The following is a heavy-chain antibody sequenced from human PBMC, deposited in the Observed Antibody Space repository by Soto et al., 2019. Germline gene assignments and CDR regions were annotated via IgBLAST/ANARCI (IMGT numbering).Heavy chain of an antibody. CDR3: AREFCSGGNCYTYYFDP. V-gene: IGHV3-74*01. CDR1: GLTFNRYW. D-gene: IGHD2-15*01. CDR2: INTDGSNT. J-gene: IGHJ5*02. Sequence: DVQLVETGGGVVPPGGSLRLSCAASGLTFNRYWMHWVRHAPGKGLVWVSHINTDGSNTNYADYVKGRFTISRDNAKSTLFLKMNSLRDEDTAVYYCAREFCSGGNCYTYYFDPWGEGIPVTVSS.